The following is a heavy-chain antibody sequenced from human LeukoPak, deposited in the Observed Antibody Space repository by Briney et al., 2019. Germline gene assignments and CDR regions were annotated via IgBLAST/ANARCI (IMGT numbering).Heavy chain of an antibody. CDR2: IYYSGRT. Sequence: SETLSLTCTVSGGSISSGGYYWSWIRQHPGKGLEWIGYIYYSGRTNYNPSLKSRVTISVDTSKNQFSLKLSSVTAADTAVYYCARGDSIAVAGYFFDYWGQGTLVTVSS. D-gene: IGHD6-19*01. V-gene: IGHV4-61*08. CDR3: ARGDSIAVAGYFFDY. J-gene: IGHJ4*02. CDR1: GGSISSGGYY.